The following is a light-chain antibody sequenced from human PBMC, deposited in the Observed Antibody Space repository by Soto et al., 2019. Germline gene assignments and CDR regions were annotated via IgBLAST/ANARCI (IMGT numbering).Light chain of an antibody. V-gene: IGLV2-23*01. CDR2: EGT. CDR1: SSDVGNYNL. Sequence: QSALTQPASVSGSPGQSITISCTGTSSDVGNYNLVSWYQQHPGKAPKLMIYEGTKRPSGVSNRFSGSKSGNTASLTISVLQAEDEADYYCCSYAGSSFYVFGTGTKLTVL. J-gene: IGLJ1*01. CDR3: CSYAGSSFYV.